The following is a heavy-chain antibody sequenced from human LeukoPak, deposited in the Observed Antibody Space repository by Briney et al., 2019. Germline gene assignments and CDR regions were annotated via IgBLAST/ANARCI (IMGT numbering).Heavy chain of an antibody. V-gene: IGHV4-31*03. D-gene: IGHD3-16*01. CDR3: ARHVGGDYDFDY. CDR2: IYYSGST. J-gene: IGHJ4*02. CDR1: GGSISSGGYY. Sequence: SQTLSLTCTVSGGSISSGGYYWSWIRQHPGKGLEWIGYIYYSGSTYYNPSLKSRVTISVDTSKNQFSLKLSSVTAADTAVYYCARHVGGDYDFDYWGQGTLVTVSS.